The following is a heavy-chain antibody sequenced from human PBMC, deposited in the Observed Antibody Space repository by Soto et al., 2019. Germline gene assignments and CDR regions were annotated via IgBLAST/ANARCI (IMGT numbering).Heavy chain of an antibody. J-gene: IGHJ4*02. Sequence: VGSLRLSGAASGFTFNTYWMSWVRQAPGKGLEWVANIKRDGSEKNYVDSVKGRFTISRDNAKNSLYLQLNSLRVDDTAVYYCARDPRSYFDCWGQGTLVTVYS. CDR1: GFTFNTYW. V-gene: IGHV3-7*01. CDR3: ARDPRSYFDC. CDR2: IKRDGSEK.